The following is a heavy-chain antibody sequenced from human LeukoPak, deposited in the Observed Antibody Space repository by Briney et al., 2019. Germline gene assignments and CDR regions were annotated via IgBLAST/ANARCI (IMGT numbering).Heavy chain of an antibody. D-gene: IGHD3-10*02. CDR3: TRDLRMDYYYVDYYYYGMDV. Sequence: GGSLRLSCAASGFTLNSYWMNWVRQAPGKGLVWVSRINSDGTSLTYADSVKGRFTVSRDNAKNTLYLQMNSLRAEDTAVYYCTRDLRMDYYYVDYYYYGMDVWGQGTTVSVSS. CDR1: GFTLNSYW. J-gene: IGHJ6*02. CDR2: INSDGTSL. V-gene: IGHV3-74*03.